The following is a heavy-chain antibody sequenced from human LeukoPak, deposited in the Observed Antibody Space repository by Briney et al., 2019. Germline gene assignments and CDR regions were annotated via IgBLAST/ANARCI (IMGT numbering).Heavy chain of an antibody. D-gene: IGHD1-1*01. CDR3: ARHRTSHPDVGY. V-gene: IGHV4-39*01. CDR1: GGSISSSSYY. J-gene: IGHJ4*02. CDR2: IYYSGST. Sequence: SETLSLTCTVSGGSISSSSYYWGWIRQPPGKGLEWIGSIYYSGSTYYNPSLKSRVTISVDTSKNQFSLKLSSVTAADTAVYYCARHRTSHPDVGYWGQGTLVTVSS.